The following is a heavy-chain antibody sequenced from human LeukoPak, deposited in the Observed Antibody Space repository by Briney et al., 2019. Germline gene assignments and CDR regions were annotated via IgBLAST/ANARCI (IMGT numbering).Heavy chain of an antibody. D-gene: IGHD1-20*01. CDR3: ASRYNWNHFDY. V-gene: IGHV4-4*02. J-gene: IGHJ4*01. CDR2: IWHSGYT. Sequence: PSETLSLTCAVSGGSISKTNWWSWVRQSPGTWLEWIGEIWHSGYTNYNPSLKSRVTISVDTSKNQFSLRLTSVTAADTAIYYCASRYNWNHFDYWGHGTLVTVSS. CDR1: GGSISKTNW.